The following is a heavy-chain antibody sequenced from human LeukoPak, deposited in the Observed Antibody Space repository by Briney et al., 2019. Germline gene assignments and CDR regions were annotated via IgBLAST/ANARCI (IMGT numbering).Heavy chain of an antibody. CDR2: IIPIFGTA. D-gene: IGHD6-6*01. J-gene: IGHJ4*02. CDR1: GGTFSSYA. Sequence: ASVKVSCKASGGTFSSYAISWLRQAPGQGLEWMGGIIPIFGTANYAQKFQGRVTITTDEATSSAYMQLNSLRSGDTAVYYCARKGESSSRPVILCWGQGTMVTVSS. CDR3: ARKGESSSRPVILC. V-gene: IGHV1-69*05.